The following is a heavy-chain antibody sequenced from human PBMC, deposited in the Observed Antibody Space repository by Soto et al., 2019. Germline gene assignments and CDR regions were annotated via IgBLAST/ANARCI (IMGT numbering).Heavy chain of an antibody. CDR3: ASSIN. V-gene: IGHV3-30*03. J-gene: IGHJ4*02. Sequence: TGGPIRHSYGAAGFTFSGYGRHWVRQTTGKGLEWVAVISYDGSNKDYAESVKGRFTISRDNSKNMLYLQMNSLRADDTAVYYCASSINWGQGTLVPGFS. CDR2: ISYDGSNK. CDR1: GFTFSGYG.